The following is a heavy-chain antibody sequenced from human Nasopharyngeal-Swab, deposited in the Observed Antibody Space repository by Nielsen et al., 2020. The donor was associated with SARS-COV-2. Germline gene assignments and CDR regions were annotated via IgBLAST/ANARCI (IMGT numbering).Heavy chain of an antibody. D-gene: IGHD3-16*01. CDR2: IDPSDSYT. CDR1: GYSFTSYW. J-gene: IGHJ4*02. Sequence: GASLKISCKGSGYSFTSYWISWVRQMPGKGLEWMGRIDPSDSYTNYSPSFQGHVAIPADKSISTAYQQWSNLKASDTAMYYCARDRGGGSHFDYWGQGTLVTVSS. CDR3: ARDRGGGSHFDY. V-gene: IGHV5-10-1*01.